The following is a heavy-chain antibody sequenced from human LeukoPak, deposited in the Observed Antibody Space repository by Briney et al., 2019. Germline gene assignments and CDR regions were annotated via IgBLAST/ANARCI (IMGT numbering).Heavy chain of an antibody. CDR3: VVGGGIY. CDR2: INSDGSST. J-gene: IGHJ4*02. V-gene: IGHV3-74*03. CDR1: GFTLSNDW. Sequence: PGGSLRLSCAAFGFTLSNDWTHWVRQAPGKGLVWVSRINSDGSSTMYADSVKGRFTISRDSAKNTLHLQMNSLRADDTAVYYCVVGGGIYWGQGTLVTVSS. D-gene: IGHD1-26*01.